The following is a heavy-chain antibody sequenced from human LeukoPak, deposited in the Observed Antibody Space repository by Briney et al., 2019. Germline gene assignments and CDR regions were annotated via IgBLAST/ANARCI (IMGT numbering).Heavy chain of an antibody. V-gene: IGHV3-7*03. D-gene: IGHD3-22*01. CDR2: IKEDGSEK. CDR1: GFTFSNYW. CDR3: AKNYDSSGYHVGFDP. J-gene: IGHJ5*02. Sequence: GGSLRLSCAASGFTFSNYWMSWVRQAPGKGPEWVANIKEDGSEKYYVDSVTGRFSISRDNAKNSLYLQMNSLRAEDTAVHYCAKNYDSSGYHVGFDPWGQGTLVTVSS.